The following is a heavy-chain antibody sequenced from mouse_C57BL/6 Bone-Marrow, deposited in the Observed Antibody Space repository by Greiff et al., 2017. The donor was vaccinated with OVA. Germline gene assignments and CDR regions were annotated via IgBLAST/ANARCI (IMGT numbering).Heavy chain of an antibody. V-gene: IGHV1-22*01. D-gene: IGHD3-2*02. J-gene: IGHJ4*01. CDR2: INPNNGGT. CDR3: ARVSSGYYYAMDY. Sequence: EVKLMESGPELVKPGASVKMSCKASGYKFTDYNMHWVKQSHGKSLEWIGYINPNNGGTSYNQKFKGKATLTVNKSSSTAYMELRSLTSEDSAVYYCARVSSGYYYAMDYWGQGTSVTVSS. CDR1: GYKFTDYN.